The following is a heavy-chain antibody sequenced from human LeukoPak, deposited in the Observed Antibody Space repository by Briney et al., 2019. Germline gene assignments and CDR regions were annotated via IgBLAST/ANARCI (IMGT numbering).Heavy chain of an antibody. CDR2: VGTCGDDI. D-gene: IGHD3-10*01. Sequence: PGGSLRLSCAASGYTFPSYSLHWVRQSPGKGLEWISYVGTCGDDIYYADSVTGRFTISRDNAEKSVYLQMNSLRVEDTAVYYCVRGGRGRDDYFDYWGQGTQVTVSS. J-gene: IGHJ4*02. CDR1: GYTFPSYS. CDR3: VRGGRGRDDYFDY. V-gene: IGHV3-21*05.